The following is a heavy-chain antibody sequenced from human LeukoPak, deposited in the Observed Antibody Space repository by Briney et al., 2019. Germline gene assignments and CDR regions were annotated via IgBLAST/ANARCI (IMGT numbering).Heavy chain of an antibody. CDR3: AREYSSGWYNDYNYGMDV. CDR1: GGTFSSYA. Sequence: ASVNVSCKASGGTFSSYAISWVRQAPGQGLEWMGWISAYNGNTNYAQKLQGRVTMTTDTSTSTAYMELRSLRSDDTAVYYCAREYSSGWYNDYNYGMDVWGQGTTVTVSS. V-gene: IGHV1-18*04. J-gene: IGHJ6*02. CDR2: ISAYNGNT. D-gene: IGHD6-19*01.